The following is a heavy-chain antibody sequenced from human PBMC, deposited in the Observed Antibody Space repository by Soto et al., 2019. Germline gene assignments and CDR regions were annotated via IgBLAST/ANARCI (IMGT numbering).Heavy chain of an antibody. J-gene: IGHJ6*02. CDR1: GLTFSDSY. Sequence: QVQLVESGGGLVKPGGSLRLSCAASGLTFSDSYLNWIRHAPGKGLEWLAYISSSGSSIFYAGSVKGRFTISRDNAXNSLYLNRSSLRAEDTAMYYCARVRFGEWGYAMDVWGQGTTVTVSS. CDR2: ISSSGSSI. CDR3: ARVRFGEWGYAMDV. V-gene: IGHV3-11*01. D-gene: IGHD3-10*01.